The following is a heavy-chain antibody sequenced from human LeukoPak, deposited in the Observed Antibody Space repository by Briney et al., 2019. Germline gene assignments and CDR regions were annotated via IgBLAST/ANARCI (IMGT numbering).Heavy chain of an antibody. J-gene: IGHJ3*02. D-gene: IGHD1-26*01. CDR1: GGSISSYY. V-gene: IGHV4-4*07. CDR2: IYTSGST. Sequence: SETLSLTCTVSGGSISSYYWSWIRQPAGKGLEWIGRIYTSGSTNYNPSLKSRVTMSVDTSKNQFSLKLSSVTAADTAVYFCARGGNYWDAFDIWGQGTMVTVSS. CDR3: ARGGNYWDAFDI.